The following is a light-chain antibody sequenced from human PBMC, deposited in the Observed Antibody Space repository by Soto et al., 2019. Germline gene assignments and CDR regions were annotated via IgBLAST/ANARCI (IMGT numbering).Light chain of an antibody. V-gene: IGLV2-14*01. Sequence: QSALTQPASVSGSPEQSITISCTGTSSDVGGYNYVSWYQQHPGKAPKLMIYDVSNRPSGVSNRFSGSKSGNTASLTISGLQAEDEADYYCSSYTSSSTVFRTGTKVTVL. CDR2: DVS. J-gene: IGLJ1*01. CDR3: SSYTSSSTV. CDR1: SSDVGGYNY.